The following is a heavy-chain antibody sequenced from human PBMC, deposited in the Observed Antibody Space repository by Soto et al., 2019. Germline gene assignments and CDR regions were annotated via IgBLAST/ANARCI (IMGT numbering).Heavy chain of an antibody. CDR1: GFTFSSYG. Sequence: PGGSLRLSCAASGFTFSSYGMHWVRQAPGKGLEWVAVISYDGSNKYYADSVKGRFTISRDNSKNTLYLQMNSLRAEDTAVYYCAKDGGYCSSTSCYPLGYYGMDVWGQGTTVTVSS. V-gene: IGHV3-30*18. CDR2: ISYDGSNK. D-gene: IGHD2-2*01. J-gene: IGHJ6*02. CDR3: AKDGGYCSSTSCYPLGYYGMDV.